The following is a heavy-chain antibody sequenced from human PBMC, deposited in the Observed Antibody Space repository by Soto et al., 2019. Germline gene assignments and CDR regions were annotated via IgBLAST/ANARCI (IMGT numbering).Heavy chain of an antibody. V-gene: IGHV3-74*03. CDR2: INSDGSST. Sequence: EVQLVESGGGLVQPGGSLRLSCAASGFTFSSYWMHWVRQAPGKGLVWVSRINSDGSSTTYADSVKVRFTISRDKAKNTLYLQMNSLRAEDTAVYYCARVETCSSTSCYSVFDYWGQGTLVSVSS. D-gene: IGHD2-2*01. CDR1: GFTFSSYW. J-gene: IGHJ4*02. CDR3: ARVETCSSTSCYSVFDY.